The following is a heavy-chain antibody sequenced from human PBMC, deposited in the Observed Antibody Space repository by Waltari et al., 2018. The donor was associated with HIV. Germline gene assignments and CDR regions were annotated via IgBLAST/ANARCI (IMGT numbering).Heavy chain of an antibody. J-gene: IGHJ4*02. V-gene: IGHV3-30*01. CDR1: GFTFSSYA. Sequence: QVQLVESGGGVVQPGRSLRLSCVDSGFTFSSYAMHWVRQAPGKGLEWVAVISSDDSYKNYADSVKGRFTISRDNSKNTLYLQMNSLRTEDTAVYYCAREGWFGEELYGFFDYWGQGTLVTVSS. D-gene: IGHD3-10*01. CDR2: ISSDDSYK. CDR3: AREGWFGEELYGFFDY.